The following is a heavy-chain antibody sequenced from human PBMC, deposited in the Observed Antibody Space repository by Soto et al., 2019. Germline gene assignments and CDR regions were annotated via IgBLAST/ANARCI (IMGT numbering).Heavy chain of an antibody. CDR3: ARVPGGYCSSTSCLPGVDNYYYYMDV. Sequence: GGSLRLSCAASGFTFSSYWMSWVRQAPGKGLEWVANIKQDGSEKYYVDSVKGRFTISRDNAKNSLYLQRNSLRAEDTAVYYCARVPGGYCSSTSCLPGVDNYYYYMDVWGKGTTVTVSS. CDR1: GFTFSSYW. J-gene: IGHJ6*03. CDR2: IKQDGSEK. D-gene: IGHD2-2*01. V-gene: IGHV3-7*01.